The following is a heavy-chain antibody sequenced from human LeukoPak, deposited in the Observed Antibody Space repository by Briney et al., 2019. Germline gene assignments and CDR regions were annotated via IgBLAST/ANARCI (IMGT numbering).Heavy chain of an antibody. Sequence: GRSLRLSCAPSGFTFDDYAMHWVRQAPGGGLGWVSGIRWYSGSIGYADSGEGRFTLSRDTVKNSLYLQMNSLRDDDTDLYYCARDISVGSSYQGWYFDLWGRGTLVTVSS. CDR2: IRWYSGSI. D-gene: IGHD3-3*01. CDR3: ARDISVGSSYQGWYFDL. J-gene: IGHJ2*01. V-gene: IGHV3-9*01. CDR1: GFTFDDYA.